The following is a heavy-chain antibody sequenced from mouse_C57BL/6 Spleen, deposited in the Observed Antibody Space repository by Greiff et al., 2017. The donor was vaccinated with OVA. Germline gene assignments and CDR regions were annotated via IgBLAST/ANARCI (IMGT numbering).Heavy chain of an antibody. V-gene: IGHV8-12*01. Sequence: QVQLKQSGPGILQSSQTLSLTCSFSGFSLSTSGMGVSWIRQPSGKGLEWLAHIYWDADKRYNTALKSRLTISKDTSRNQVFLKITRVDTADTATYYCARSGLGPYAMDDWGQGTSVTVSS. CDR3: ARSGLGPYAMDD. D-gene: IGHD4-1*01. J-gene: IGHJ4*01. CDR1: GFSLSTSGMG. CDR2: IYWDADK.